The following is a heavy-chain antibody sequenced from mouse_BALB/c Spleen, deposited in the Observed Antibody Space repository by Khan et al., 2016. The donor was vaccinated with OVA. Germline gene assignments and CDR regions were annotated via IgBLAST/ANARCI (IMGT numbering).Heavy chain of an antibody. CDR1: GFSLTRYG. CDR3: AKFTPDYYSMDY. D-gene: IGHD1-1*01. Sequence: QVQLKQSGPGLVAPSQSLSITCTVSGFSLTRYGVNWVRQPPGKGLEWLGVIWGDGSTNYHSTLKSRLIISKDNSKSQVFLKLNSLQTDDTVTYYCAKFTPDYYSMDYWGQGTSVTVSS. V-gene: IGHV2-3*01. CDR2: IWGDGST. J-gene: IGHJ4*01.